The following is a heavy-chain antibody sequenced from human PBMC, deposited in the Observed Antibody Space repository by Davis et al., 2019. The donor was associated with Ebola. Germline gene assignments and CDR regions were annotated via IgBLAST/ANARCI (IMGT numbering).Heavy chain of an antibody. CDR1: GFTFDDYA. Sequence: PGGSLRLSCAASGFTFDDYAMHWVRQAPGKGLEWVSGISWNSGSIGYADSVKGRFTISRDNAKNSLYLQMNSLRAEDTAVYYCAKASEPYYYDSSVDYWGQGTLVTVSS. D-gene: IGHD3-22*01. CDR3: AKASEPYYYDSSVDY. CDR2: ISWNSGSI. V-gene: IGHV3-9*01. J-gene: IGHJ4*02.